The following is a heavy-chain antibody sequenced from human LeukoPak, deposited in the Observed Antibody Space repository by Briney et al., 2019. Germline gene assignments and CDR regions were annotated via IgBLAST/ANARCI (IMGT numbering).Heavy chain of an antibody. Sequence: GASVKVSCKASGYTFTSYGISWVRQAHGQGLEWMGWISAYNGNTNYAQKLQGRVTMTTDTSTSTAYMELRSLRSDDTAVYYCARDSGSYYYYWFDPWGQGTLVTVSS. CDR1: GYTFTSYG. J-gene: IGHJ5*02. V-gene: IGHV1-18*01. CDR3: ARDSGSYYYYWFDP. D-gene: IGHD1-26*01. CDR2: ISAYNGNT.